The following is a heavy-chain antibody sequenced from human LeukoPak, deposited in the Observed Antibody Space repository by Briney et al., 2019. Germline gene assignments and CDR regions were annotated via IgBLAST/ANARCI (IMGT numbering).Heavy chain of an antibody. CDR2: INHSGST. V-gene: IGHV4-34*01. CDR1: GGSFSGYY. Sequence: SETLPLTCAVYGGSFSGYYWSWIRQPPGKGLEWIGEINHSGSTNYNPSLKSRVTISVDTSKNQFSLKLSSVTAADTAVYYCARSRGGYGDYGNWFDPWGQGTLVSVSS. D-gene: IGHD4-17*01. J-gene: IGHJ5*02. CDR3: ARSRGGYGDYGNWFDP.